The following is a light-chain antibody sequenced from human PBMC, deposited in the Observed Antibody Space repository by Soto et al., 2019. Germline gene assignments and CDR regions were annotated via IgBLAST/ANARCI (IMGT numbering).Light chain of an antibody. CDR1: QSVSSSY. CDR2: GAS. CDR3: HQYDDGPYT. Sequence: EIVLTQSPGTLSLSPGERATLSCRASQSVSSSYLAWYQQKPGQAPRLLIYGASSRATGIPDRFSGSGSGTDFTLTISRLEPEDFAVYYCHQYDDGPYTFGQGTKVDIK. V-gene: IGKV3-20*01. J-gene: IGKJ2*01.